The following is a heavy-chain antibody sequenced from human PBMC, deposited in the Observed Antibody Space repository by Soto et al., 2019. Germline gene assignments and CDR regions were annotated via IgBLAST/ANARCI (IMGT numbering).Heavy chain of an antibody. CDR1: GFNFSSYA. D-gene: IGHD4-4*01. J-gene: IGHJ3*02. CDR2: ISYDGSNK. Sequence: QVLLVESGGGVVQPGRSLRLSCAASGFNFSSYAMHWVRQAPGKGLEWVAVISYDGSNKYYADSVKGRFTISRDNSKNTLYLQMNSLRAEDTAVYYCAGIYRNDASDIWGQGTMVTVSS. CDR3: AGIYRNDASDI. V-gene: IGHV3-30-3*01.